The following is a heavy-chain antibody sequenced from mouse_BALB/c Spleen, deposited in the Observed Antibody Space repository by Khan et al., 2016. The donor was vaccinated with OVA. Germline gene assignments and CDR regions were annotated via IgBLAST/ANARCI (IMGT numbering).Heavy chain of an antibody. Sequence: QIQLVQSGPELKKPGETVKISCKASGYTFKNHGMNWVKQAPGKGLKWMGWINTYTGEPTYVEDFKGRFAFSLETSASPAYLQINNLKNEDTATYFCARPPFFSYVMVYWGKGTSVTVSS. CDR1: GYTFKNHG. CDR2: INTYTGEP. CDR3: ARPPFFSYVMVY. V-gene: IGHV9-3-1*01. J-gene: IGHJ4*01.